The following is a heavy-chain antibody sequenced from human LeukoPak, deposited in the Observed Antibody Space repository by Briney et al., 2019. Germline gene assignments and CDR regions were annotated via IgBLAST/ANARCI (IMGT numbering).Heavy chain of an antibody. J-gene: IGHJ4*02. CDR1: EFTFSSYW. CDR2: IKQDGSEK. V-gene: IGHV3-7*01. Sequence: GGSLRLSCAASEFTFSSYWMSWVRQAPGKGLEWVANIKQDGSEKYYVDSVKGRFTISRDNAKNSLYLQMNSLRAEDTAVYYCARQQYYYDSSGIDYWGQGTLVTVSS. D-gene: IGHD3-22*01. CDR3: ARQQYYYDSSGIDY.